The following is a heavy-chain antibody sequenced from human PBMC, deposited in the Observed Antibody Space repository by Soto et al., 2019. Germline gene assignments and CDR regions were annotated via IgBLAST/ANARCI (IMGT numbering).Heavy chain of an antibody. CDR1: GGTFNTYT. J-gene: IGHJ3*02. Sequence: QVHLVQSGAEVKTPGSSVKVSCKAAGGTFNTYTLIWVRQAPGHGLEWMGRIIPMLTVTNSAQKFQGRVTLTADKSTGTAFMELASLRSDETAIYYCSIGSWSAETFDIWGQGTMVTVSS. D-gene: IGHD2-2*01. CDR2: IIPMLTVT. CDR3: SIGSWSAETFDI. V-gene: IGHV1-69*02.